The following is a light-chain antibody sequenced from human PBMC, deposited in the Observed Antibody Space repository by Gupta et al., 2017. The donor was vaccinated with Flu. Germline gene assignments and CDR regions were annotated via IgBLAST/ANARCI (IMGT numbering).Light chain of an antibody. J-gene: IGLJ2*01. Sequence: QSALTQPASVSGSPGQSITISCTGTSSDVGGYNYVSWYQQPPGKAHKLMIYEVSNRPSGVSNRFSGSKSGNTASLTISGLQDEDEADYYCSSYTSSSTVVFGGGTKLTVL. CDR2: EVS. CDR1: SSDVGGYNY. CDR3: SSYTSSSTVV. V-gene: IGLV2-14*01.